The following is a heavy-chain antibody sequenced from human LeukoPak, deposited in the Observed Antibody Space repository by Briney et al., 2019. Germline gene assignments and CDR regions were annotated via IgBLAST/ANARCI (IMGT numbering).Heavy chain of an antibody. J-gene: IGHJ4*02. CDR1: GFTFSSYA. V-gene: IGHV3-23*01. CDR2: ISGSGGST. D-gene: IGHD3-22*01. Sequence: GRSLRLSCAVSGFTFSSYAMSWVRQAPGKGLEWVSAISGSGGSTYYADSVKGRFTISRDNSKNTLYLQMNSLRAEDTAVYYCANDREYYDPSYFDYWGQGTLVTVSS. CDR3: ANDREYYDPSYFDY.